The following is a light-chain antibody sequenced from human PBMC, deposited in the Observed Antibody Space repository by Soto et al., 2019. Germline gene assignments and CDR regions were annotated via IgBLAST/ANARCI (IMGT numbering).Light chain of an antibody. V-gene: IGKV3-11*01. CDR1: QSVSSY. Sequence: EIVLTQSPATLSLSPGERATLSCRASQSVSSYLAWYQQKPGQAPRLLIYDASNRATDIPARFSGSGSWTGFTLAIRSLEPEAFAVYYCQQRSNWPPWTFGQGTKLEIK. CDR3: QQRSNWPPWT. J-gene: IGKJ2*02. CDR2: DAS.